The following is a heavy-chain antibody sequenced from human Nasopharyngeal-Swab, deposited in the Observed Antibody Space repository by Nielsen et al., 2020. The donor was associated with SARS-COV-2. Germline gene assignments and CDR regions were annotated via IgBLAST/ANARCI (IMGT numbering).Heavy chain of an antibody. CDR2: IIPIFGTA. Sequence: WVRQAPGQGLEWMGGIIPIFGTANYAQKFQGRVTITADESTSTAYMELSSLRSEDTAVYYCARSPRLQPGSGPYYYYMDVWGKGTTVTVSS. CDR3: ARSPRLQPGSGPYYYYMDV. J-gene: IGHJ6*03. D-gene: IGHD3-3*01. V-gene: IGHV1-69*01.